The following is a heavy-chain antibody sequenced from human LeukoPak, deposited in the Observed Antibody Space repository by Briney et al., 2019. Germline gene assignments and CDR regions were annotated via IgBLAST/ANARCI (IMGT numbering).Heavy chain of an antibody. D-gene: IGHD1-26*01. CDR1: GFTFSSYA. V-gene: IGHV3-23*01. CDR2: ISGSGGST. J-gene: IGHJ3*02. CDR3: AKDRIMGAPIPVDAFDI. Sequence: GGSLRLSCAASGFTFSSYAMSWVRQAPGKGLEWVSAISGSGGSTYYADSVKGRFTISRDNSKNTLYLQMNGLRAEDTAVYYCAKDRIMGAPIPVDAFDIWGQGTMVTVSS.